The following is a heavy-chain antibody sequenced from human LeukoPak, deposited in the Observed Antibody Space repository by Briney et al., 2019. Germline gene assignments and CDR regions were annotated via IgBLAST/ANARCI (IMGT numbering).Heavy chain of an antibody. Sequence: GGSLGLSCAASGFTFSSHVLSWVRQAPGKGLEWVSALIGGGGNTYYAASVKGRFTISRDNSKNTLYLQMSSLRAEDTAVYYCAKDLRGGSGSFFDYWGQGTLVTVSS. V-gene: IGHV3-23*01. J-gene: IGHJ4*02. CDR2: LIGGGGNT. CDR1: GFTFSSHV. D-gene: IGHD3-10*01. CDR3: AKDLRGGSGSFFDY.